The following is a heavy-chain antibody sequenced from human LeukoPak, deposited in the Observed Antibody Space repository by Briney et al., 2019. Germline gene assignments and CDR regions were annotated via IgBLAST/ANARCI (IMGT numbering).Heavy chain of an antibody. Sequence: ASVKVSCMASGYTFTGYYMHWVRQAPGQGLEWMGWINPNSAGTNYAQKFQGRVTMTRDTSISTAYMELSRLRSDDTAVYYCARVCSSTSCYALGYWGQGTLVTVSS. V-gene: IGHV1-2*02. D-gene: IGHD2-2*01. CDR1: GYTFTGYY. J-gene: IGHJ4*02. CDR3: ARVCSSTSCYALGY. CDR2: INPNSAGT.